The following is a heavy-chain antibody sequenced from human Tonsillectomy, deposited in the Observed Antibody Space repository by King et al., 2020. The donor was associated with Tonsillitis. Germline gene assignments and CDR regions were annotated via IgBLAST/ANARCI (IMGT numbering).Heavy chain of an antibody. CDR2: IWYDGSNK. Sequence: VQLVESGGGVVQPGRSLRLSCAASGFTFSSYGMHWVRQAPGKGLEWVAVIWYDGSNKYYADSVKGRFTISRDNSKNTLYLQMNSLRAEDTAVYYCARDGKGHGYAIYYFDYWGEGTLVTVSS. CDR3: ARDGKGHGYAIYYFDY. V-gene: IGHV3-33*01. J-gene: IGHJ4*02. D-gene: IGHD5-18*01. CDR1: GFTFSSYG.